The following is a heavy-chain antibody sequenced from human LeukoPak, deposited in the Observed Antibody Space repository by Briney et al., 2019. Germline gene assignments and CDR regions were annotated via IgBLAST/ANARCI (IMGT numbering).Heavy chain of an antibody. Sequence: ASVKVSCKASGYTLSSYGISWVRQAPGQGLEWMGWISAYNGNTHYAQELHDRVTMTTDTSTSTAYMELRTLTSDDTAVYYCARDRTSSSRGYYYYYYGMDVWGQGTTVTVSS. V-gene: IGHV1-18*01. CDR2: ISAYNGNT. D-gene: IGHD6-13*01. J-gene: IGHJ6*02. CDR1: GYTLSSYG. CDR3: ARDRTSSSRGYYYYYYGMDV.